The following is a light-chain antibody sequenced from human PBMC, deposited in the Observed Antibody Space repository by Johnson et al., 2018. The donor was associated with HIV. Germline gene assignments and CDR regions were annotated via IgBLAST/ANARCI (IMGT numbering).Light chain of an antibody. Sequence: QSVLTQPPSVSAASGQKVTISCSGSSSNIGNNYVSWYQQLPGTAPKLLIYENNKRPSGIPDRFSGSKSGTSATLGITGLQTGDEADYYCETWDSSLSGVFGTGAKVPVL. V-gene: IGLV1-51*02. CDR2: ENN. J-gene: IGLJ1*01. CDR1: SSNIGNNY. CDR3: ETWDSSLSGV.